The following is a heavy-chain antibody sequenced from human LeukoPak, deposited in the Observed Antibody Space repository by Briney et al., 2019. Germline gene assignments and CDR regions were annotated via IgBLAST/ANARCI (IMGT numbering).Heavy chain of an antibody. J-gene: IGHJ4*02. V-gene: IGHV4-59*01. Sequence: PSETLSLTCTVSGGSISGWYWSWIRQSPGKGLEWIGYIYGSGYTNYNPSLKSRVTMSIDTSKNHFSLKLTPVTAAGTATYYCARETSLAGFASGLGFNYWGQGILVTVSS. CDR1: GGSISGWY. D-gene: IGHD6-19*01. CDR2: IYGSGYT. CDR3: ARETSLAGFASGLGFNY.